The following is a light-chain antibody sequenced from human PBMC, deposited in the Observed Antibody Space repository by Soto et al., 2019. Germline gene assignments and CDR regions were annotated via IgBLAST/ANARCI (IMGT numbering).Light chain of an antibody. CDR3: RSYVGGDSLTYG. CDR1: SSDVGGYNY. Sequence: QSALTQPPSASGPPGQPATISCTGTSSDVGGYNYVCWYQRHPVKAPKLIIYEVDERPSGVPDRFSGSKSGNTASLTVSGLQAEDEADYYCRSYVGGDSLTYGFGNGTKVTV. V-gene: IGLV2-8*01. CDR2: EVD. J-gene: IGLJ6*01.